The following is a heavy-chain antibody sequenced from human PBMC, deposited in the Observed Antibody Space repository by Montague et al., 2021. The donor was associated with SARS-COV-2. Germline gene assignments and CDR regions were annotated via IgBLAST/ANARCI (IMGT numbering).Heavy chain of an antibody. V-gene: IGHV4-39*01. CDR1: GGSISSTTYR. CDR2: ISYSGTT. CDR3: ARHYGSSLDS. Sequence: SETLSLTCTVSGGSISSTTYRWGWIRQPPGKGLEWIGFISYSGTTFYNPSLKSRISMSVDTPKSQFSLNLTSVTAADMAVYYCARHYGSSLDSWGQGILVAVSS. J-gene: IGHJ4*02. D-gene: IGHD4-17*01.